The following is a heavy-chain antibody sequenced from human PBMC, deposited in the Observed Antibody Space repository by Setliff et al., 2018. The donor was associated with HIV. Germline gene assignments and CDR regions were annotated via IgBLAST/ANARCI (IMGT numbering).Heavy chain of an antibody. CDR2: IYYSGST. J-gene: IGHJ6*02. CDR1: GGSISSGGYY. V-gene: IGHV4-31*03. Sequence: PSETLSLTCTVSGGSISSGGYYWSWIRRHPGKGLEWIGYIYYSGSTYYNPSLKSRVTISVDTSKNQFSLKLSSVTAADTAVYYCAREPATYNGYNWDYYGTDLWGQGTTVTVSS. CDR3: AREPATYNGYNWDYYGTDL. D-gene: IGHD5-12*01.